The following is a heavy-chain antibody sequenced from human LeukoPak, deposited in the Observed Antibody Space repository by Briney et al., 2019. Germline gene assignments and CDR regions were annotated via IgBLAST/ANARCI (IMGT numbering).Heavy chain of an antibody. CDR2: INSDGSTT. CDR3: ARDDYGDYLW. D-gene: IGHD4-17*01. V-gene: IGHV3-74*01. J-gene: IGHJ4*02. Sequence: GGSLRLSCAASGFTFSTYWMHWVRQVPGKGLVWVSRINSDGSTTSYADSVKGRFTISSDNAKSTLYLQMNSLRAEDTAVYYCARDDYGDYLWWGQGTLVTVSS. CDR1: GFTFSTYW.